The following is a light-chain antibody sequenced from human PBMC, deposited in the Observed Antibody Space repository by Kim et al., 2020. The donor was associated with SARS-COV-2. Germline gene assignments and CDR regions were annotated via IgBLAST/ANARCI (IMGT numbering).Light chain of an antibody. J-gene: IGLJ1*01. Sequence: VAPGQTASITCSGDKLGDKYTCWYQQKPGQSPVLVIYQDTKRPSGIPERFSGSNSGNTATLTISGTQAMDEADYYCQAWDSSTPYVFGTGTKVTVL. V-gene: IGLV3-1*01. CDR3: QAWDSSTPYV. CDR1: KLGDKY. CDR2: QDT.